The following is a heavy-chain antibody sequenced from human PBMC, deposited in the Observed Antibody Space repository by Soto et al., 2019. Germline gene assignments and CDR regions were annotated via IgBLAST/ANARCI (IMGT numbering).Heavy chain of an antibody. D-gene: IGHD5-12*01. CDR3: ARDWVATYYYYGMDV. J-gene: IGHJ6*02. CDR2: ISAYNGNT. Sequence: ASGKVCCKASGYTFTSYCISWVRQAPGQGLEWMGWISAYNGNTNYAQKLQGRVTMTTDTSTSTAYMELRSLRSDDTAVYYCARDWVATYYYYGMDVWGQGTTVTVSS. V-gene: IGHV1-18*04. CDR1: GYTFTSYC.